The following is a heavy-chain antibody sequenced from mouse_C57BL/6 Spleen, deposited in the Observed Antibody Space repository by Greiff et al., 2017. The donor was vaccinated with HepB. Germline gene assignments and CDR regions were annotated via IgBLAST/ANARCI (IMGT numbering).Heavy chain of an antibody. CDR2: INPNNGGT. V-gene: IGHV1-26*01. CDR3: ARSGYAMDY. CDR1: GYTFTDYY. J-gene: IGHJ4*01. Sequence: EVQLQQSGPELVKPGASVKISCKASGYTFTDYYMNWVKQSHGKSLEWIGDINPNNGGTNYNQKFKGKATLTVDKSSSTAYMELRSLTSEDSAVYYCARSGYAMDYWGQGTSVTVSS.